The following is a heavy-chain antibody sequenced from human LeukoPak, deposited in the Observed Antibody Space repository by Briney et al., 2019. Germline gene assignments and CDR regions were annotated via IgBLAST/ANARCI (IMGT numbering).Heavy chain of an antibody. CDR2: MWYDGTTK. J-gene: IGHJ4*02. CDR1: GFTLSSYG. V-gene: IGHV3-33*06. CDR3: AKDGAASTYSDY. Sequence: PGGSLRLSCAASGFTLSSYGMHWVRQAPGKGLEWVAVMWYDGTTKYYADSVKGRFTISRDNSKNTLYLQMDSLRAEDTAVYYCAKDGAASTYSDYWGPGTLVTVSS. D-gene: IGHD4/OR15-4a*01.